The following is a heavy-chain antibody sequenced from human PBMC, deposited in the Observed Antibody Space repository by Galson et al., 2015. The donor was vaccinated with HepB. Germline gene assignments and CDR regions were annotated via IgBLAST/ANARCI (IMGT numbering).Heavy chain of an antibody. V-gene: IGHV3-33*08. D-gene: IGHD1-26*01. CDR2: IWYDGSNE. J-gene: IGHJ6*02. CDR3: ASLQVGATRGNYYYYGMDV. CDR1: GFTFSSYG. Sequence: SLRLSCAASGFTFSSYGMHWVRQAPGKGLEWVAVIWYDGSNEYYADSVKGRFTISRDNSKNTLYLQMNSLRAEDTAVYYCASLQVGATRGNYYYYGMDVWGQGTTVTVSS.